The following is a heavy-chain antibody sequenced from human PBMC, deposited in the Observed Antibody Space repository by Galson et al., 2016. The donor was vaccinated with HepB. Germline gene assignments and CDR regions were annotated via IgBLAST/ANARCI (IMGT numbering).Heavy chain of an antibody. Sequence: SLRLACAASGFTFSRYAMTWVRQAPVKGLEWVSGRSGSGAHTYYADSVKGRFTISRDNSKNTLYLQMNSLRVEDTAVYYCAKDYVGGSYLLTQFDYWGQGTMVTVSS. D-gene: IGHD3-16*02. CDR3: AKDYVGGSYLLTQFDY. CDR1: GFTFSRYA. J-gene: IGHJ3*01. V-gene: IGHV3-23*01. CDR2: RSGSGAHT.